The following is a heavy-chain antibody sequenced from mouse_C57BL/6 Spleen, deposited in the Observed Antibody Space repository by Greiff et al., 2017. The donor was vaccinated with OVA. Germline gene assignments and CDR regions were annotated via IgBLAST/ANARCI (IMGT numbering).Heavy chain of an antibody. Sequence: QVQLKQPGAELVKPGASVKMSCKASGYTFTSYWITWVKQRPGQGLGWIGDIYPGSGSTNYNEKFKGKATLTVDTSSSTAYMQLSSLTSEDSAVYYCAREGLRQNFYYFDYWGQGTTLTVSS. V-gene: IGHV1-55*01. CDR1: GYTFTSYW. CDR3: AREGLRQNFYYFDY. D-gene: IGHD2-4*01. J-gene: IGHJ2*01. CDR2: IYPGSGST.